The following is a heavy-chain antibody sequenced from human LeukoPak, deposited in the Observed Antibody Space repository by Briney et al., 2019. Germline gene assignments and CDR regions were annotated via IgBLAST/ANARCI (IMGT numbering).Heavy chain of an antibody. D-gene: IGHD2-2*02. CDR3: ARGSEGGTYCSSTSCYNPSFDY. CDR2: FYTSGIT. J-gene: IGHJ4*02. V-gene: IGHV4-4*07. Sequence: PSEPLSLTCTVSGASISNYDWSWIWQPAGKGLEWIERFYTSGITTYNPSLTSRVTMSVDTSKNQFSLKLSSVTAADTAVYYCARGSEGGTYCSSTSCYNPSFDYWGQGTLVTVSS. CDR1: GASISNYD.